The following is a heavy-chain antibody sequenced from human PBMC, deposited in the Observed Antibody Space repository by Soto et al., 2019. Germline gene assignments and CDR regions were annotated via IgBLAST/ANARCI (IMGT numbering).Heavy chain of an antibody. V-gene: IGHV4-61*08. D-gene: IGHD1-26*01. CDR2: VYYSGST. J-gene: IGHJ5*02. CDR1: GGSVSSGAYY. Sequence: SETLSLTCTVSGGSVSSGAYYWSWIRQPPGKGLEWIGYVYYSGSTSYNPSLETGVTISVDTSKNQFSLKLTSVTPADTAIYYCARVKRSTSRLDPWGQGTLVTVSS. CDR3: ARVKRSTSRLDP.